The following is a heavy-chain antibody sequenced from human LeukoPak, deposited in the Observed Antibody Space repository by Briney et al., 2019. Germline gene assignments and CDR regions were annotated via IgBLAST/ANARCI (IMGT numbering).Heavy chain of an antibody. D-gene: IGHD3-10*01. Sequence: GGSLRLSCAASGFTFSDHYMDWVRQAPGKGLEWVGRTRNKANSYTTEYAASVKGRFTISRDDSKNSLYLQMNSLKTEDTAVYYCARAPFQWFGAYYGRDVWGQGTTVTVSS. CDR3: ARAPFQWFGAYYGRDV. CDR2: TRNKANSYTT. V-gene: IGHV3-72*01. CDR1: GFTFSDHY. J-gene: IGHJ6*02.